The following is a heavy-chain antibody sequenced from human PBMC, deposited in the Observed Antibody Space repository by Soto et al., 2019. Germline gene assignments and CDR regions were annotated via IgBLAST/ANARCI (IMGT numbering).Heavy chain of an antibody. CDR3: GRIGHFCGDDCYRHCDL. CDR1: GFTFNTYG. Sequence: EVQLLESGGGLVQPGGSLTLSCAASGFTFNTYGMTWVRQAPGKGLEWVSTVSGSGGGTYYADPVKGRFTISRVNCKKSTYLQMSNPGDEDTDVYVCGRIGHFCGDDCYRHCDLWGLGTPVTVSS. J-gene: IGHJ4*02. D-gene: IGHD2-21*02. V-gene: IGHV3-23*01. CDR2: VSGSGGGT.